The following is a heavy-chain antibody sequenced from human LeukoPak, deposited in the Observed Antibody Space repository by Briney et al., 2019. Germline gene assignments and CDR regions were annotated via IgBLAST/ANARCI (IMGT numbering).Heavy chain of an antibody. J-gene: IGHJ3*02. D-gene: IGHD3-22*01. CDR2: ISSSSSYI. CDR1: GFTFSSYS. Sequence: AGGSLRLSCAASGFTFSSYSMNWVRQAPGKGLEWVSSISSSSSYIYYADSVKGRFTISRDNAKNSLYLQMNSLRAEDTAVYYCARDADSSGYYTLDAFDIWGQGTMVTVSS. V-gene: IGHV3-21*01. CDR3: ARDADSSGYYTLDAFDI.